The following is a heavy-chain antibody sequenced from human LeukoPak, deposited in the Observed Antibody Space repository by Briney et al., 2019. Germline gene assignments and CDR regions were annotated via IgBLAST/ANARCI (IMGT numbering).Heavy chain of an antibody. CDR3: ARDGSGWYLKWDWFDP. Sequence: GGSLRLSCAASGFTFITYSMNWVRQAPGKGLEWVSYISSTGSTIYYADSVKGRFTISRDNSKNTLYLQMNSLRPEDTAVYYCARDGSGWYLKWDWFDPWGQGTLVTVSS. V-gene: IGHV3-48*01. CDR2: ISSTGSTI. D-gene: IGHD6-19*01. J-gene: IGHJ5*02. CDR1: GFTFITYS.